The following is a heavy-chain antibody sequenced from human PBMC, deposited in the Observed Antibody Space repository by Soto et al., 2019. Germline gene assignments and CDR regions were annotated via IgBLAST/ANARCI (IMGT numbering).Heavy chain of an antibody. V-gene: IGHV4-34*01. CDR3: AIFPDRWPTIGGYYFDY. CDR1: GWSFSVYY. CDR2: INHSGST. J-gene: IGHJ4*02. Sequence: SETLSLTCAVYGWSFSVYYWSWIRQPPGKGLEWIGEINHSGSTNYNPSLKSRVTISVDTSKNQLSLKLSSVTAADTAVYYCAIFPDRWPTIGGYYFDYWGQGTLVTVSS. D-gene: IGHD1-1*01.